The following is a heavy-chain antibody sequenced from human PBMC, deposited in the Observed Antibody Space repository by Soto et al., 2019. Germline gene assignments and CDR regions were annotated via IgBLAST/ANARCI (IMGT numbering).Heavy chain of an antibody. Sequence: GGSLRLSCAASGFIFSSYSLTWVRQAPGKGLEWVAYIGNTDGAKYSADSVKGRFTISRDNAKNSLFLHMTSLRDEDTAVYYCVRVAPEVDYFDSWGQGTLVTVSS. V-gene: IGHV3-48*02. J-gene: IGHJ4*02. CDR2: IGNTDGAK. CDR1: GFIFSSYS. D-gene: IGHD2-2*01. CDR3: VRVAPEVDYFDS.